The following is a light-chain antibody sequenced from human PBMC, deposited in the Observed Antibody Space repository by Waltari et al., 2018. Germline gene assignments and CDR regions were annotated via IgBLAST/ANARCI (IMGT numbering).Light chain of an antibody. V-gene: IGLV3-21*02. J-gene: IGLJ1*01. CDR3: QVWVRNIDHAWV. CDR1: NIGIKS. Sequence: SYVLTQPPSVSVAPGQTATITCGGDNIGIKSVHWYQQKPGQAPGLVVFNNDDRPSELPERFSGSNSGNTATLTISRVEVRDEADYYCQVWVRNIDHAWVFGIGTKVTVL. CDR2: NND.